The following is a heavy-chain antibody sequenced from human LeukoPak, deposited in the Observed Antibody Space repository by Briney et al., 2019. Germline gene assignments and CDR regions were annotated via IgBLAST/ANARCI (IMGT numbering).Heavy chain of an antibody. CDR1: RFTFSTYD. D-gene: IGHD5-12*01. Sequence: PGGSLRLSCAASRFTFSTYDMHWVRQAPGKGLEFVSAISSNGGTTYYANSVKGRFTVSRSNSRNTLYLQMGSLRAEDMAVYYCARRYSSYDPFDYWGQGTLVTVSS. CDR3: ARRYSSYDPFDY. CDR2: ISSNGGTT. J-gene: IGHJ4*02. V-gene: IGHV3-64*01.